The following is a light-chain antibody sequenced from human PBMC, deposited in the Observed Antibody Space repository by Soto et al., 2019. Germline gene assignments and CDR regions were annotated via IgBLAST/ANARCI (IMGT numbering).Light chain of an antibody. CDR2: GAS. V-gene: IGKV3-15*01. Sequence: MTQPPSNLSVSPGERATLSCRASPTIYIYVASYQQRPGQSPRLLTSGASTGASGIPPRFSGCGSGTEFTLTIDRLQSADFAVYDFQQYDRWPVTFGGGTEVHI. J-gene: IGKJ4*01. CDR3: QQYDRWPVT. CDR1: PTIYIY.